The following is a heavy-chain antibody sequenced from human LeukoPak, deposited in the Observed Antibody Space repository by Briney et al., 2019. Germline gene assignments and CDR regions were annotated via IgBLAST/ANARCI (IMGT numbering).Heavy chain of an antibody. V-gene: IGHV4-38-2*02. CDR1: GDSIGSRYY. Sequence: SEILSLTCTVSGDSIGSRYYWVWIRPPPGKGLEWIGSVSLGGSTYYNPSLKSRVTVSVDTSKNQFSLFLSSLTAADTAVYFCARDPDPGGLDYWGQGTLVTVSS. J-gene: IGHJ4*02. CDR3: ARDPDPGGLDY. D-gene: IGHD3-16*01. CDR2: VSLGGST.